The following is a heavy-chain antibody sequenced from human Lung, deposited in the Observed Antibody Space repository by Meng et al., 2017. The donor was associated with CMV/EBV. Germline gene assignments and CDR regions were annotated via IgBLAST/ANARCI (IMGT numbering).Heavy chain of an antibody. CDR2: ISSDGSST. J-gene: IGHJ4*02. CDR3: VRTLSGSENF. CDR1: GFTFSSYW. Sequence: GGSXRLSCAASGFTFSSYWMHWVRQAPGKGLVWVSRISSDGSSTIYADSVKGRFTISRDNAKNTLYLQMNSLRGEDTAVYYCVRTLSGSENFWGQGTLVTVSS. V-gene: IGHV3-74*01. D-gene: IGHD1-26*01.